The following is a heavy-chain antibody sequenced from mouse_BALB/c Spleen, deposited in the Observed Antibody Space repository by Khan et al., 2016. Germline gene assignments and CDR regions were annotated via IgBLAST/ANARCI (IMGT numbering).Heavy chain of an antibody. CDR3: TGDSWGGFAY. CDR1: GFNFSSYT. CDR2: ISSGGSYT. Sequence: EVELVESGGGLVKPGGSLKLSCAASGFNFSSYTMSWVRQTPEKRLEWVATISSGGSYTYYPDNMKGRFTISRDNAKNTLYLQMSSLKSEDTAMYYWTGDSWGGFAYWGQGTLVTVSA. V-gene: IGHV5-6-4*01. J-gene: IGHJ3*01. D-gene: IGHD3-1*01.